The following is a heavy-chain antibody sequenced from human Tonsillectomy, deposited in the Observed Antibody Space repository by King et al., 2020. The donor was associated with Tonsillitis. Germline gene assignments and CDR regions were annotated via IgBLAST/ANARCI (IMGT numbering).Heavy chain of an antibody. CDR2: IIPIFGAT. J-gene: IGHJ6*02. D-gene: IGHD2-15*01. CDR1: GGTFNNYG. Sequence: QQVQSGAEVKKPGSSLKVSCKASGGTFNNYGISWVRQAPGQGLEWMGGIIPIFGATNYAQKFQGRVTITADESTRTAYMELSSLRSDDTAVYYCARRGIINYGMDVWGQGTTVIVSS. CDR3: ARRGIINYGMDV. V-gene: IGHV1-69*01.